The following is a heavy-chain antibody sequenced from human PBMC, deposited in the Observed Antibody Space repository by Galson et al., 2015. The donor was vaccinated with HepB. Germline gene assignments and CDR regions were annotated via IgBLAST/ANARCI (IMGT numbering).Heavy chain of an antibody. V-gene: IGHV3-48*01. CDR3: ARGCSSTSCYQGL. D-gene: IGHD2-2*01. Sequence: SLRLSCAASGFTFRSYSMNWVRQAPGKGLEWVSYISSSSSTIYYADSMKGRFTISRDNAKNSLYLQMNSLRAEDTAVYYCARGCSSTSCYQGLWGQGTLVTVSS. CDR1: GFTFRSYS. J-gene: IGHJ4*02. CDR2: ISSSSSTI.